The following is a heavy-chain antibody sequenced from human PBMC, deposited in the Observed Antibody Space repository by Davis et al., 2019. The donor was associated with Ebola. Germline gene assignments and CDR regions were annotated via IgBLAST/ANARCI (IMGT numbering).Heavy chain of an antibody. Sequence: GESLKISCAASGFTFSDYYMIWIRQAPGKGLEWVSYITSTSSYTNYADSVKGRFTISRDNAENSLYLQMHNLRAEDTAIYYCAKTMGWLQQSGEEYFQNWGQGTLVTVSS. CDR3: AKTMGWLQQSGEEYFQN. CDR2: ITSTSSYT. D-gene: IGHD5-24*01. J-gene: IGHJ1*01. V-gene: IGHV3-11*03. CDR1: GFTFSDYY.